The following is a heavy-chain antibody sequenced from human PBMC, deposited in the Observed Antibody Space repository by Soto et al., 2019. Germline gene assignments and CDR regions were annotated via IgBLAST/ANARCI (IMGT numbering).Heavy chain of an antibody. V-gene: IGHV4-59*08. D-gene: IGHD3-3*01. CDR2: IYYSGST. Sequence: SETLSLTCTVSGGSISSYYWSWIRQPPGKGLEWIGYIYYSGSTNYNPSLKSRVTISVDTSKNQFSLKLSSVTAADTAVYYCARHAAEWLGTTFDYWGHGTLVTVSS. CDR1: GGSISSYY. CDR3: ARHAAEWLGTTFDY. J-gene: IGHJ4*01.